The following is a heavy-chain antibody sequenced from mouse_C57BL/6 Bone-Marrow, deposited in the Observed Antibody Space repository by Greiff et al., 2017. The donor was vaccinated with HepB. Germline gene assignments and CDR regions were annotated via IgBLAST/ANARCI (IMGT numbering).Heavy chain of an antibody. J-gene: IGHJ2*01. Sequence: VQLQQPGAELVKPGASVKLSCKASGYTFTSYWMQWVKQRPGQGLERIGEIDPSDSYTNYNQKFKGKATLTVDTSSSTAYMQLSSLTSEDSAVYYCARGVITTVVTPYYFDYWGQGTTLTVSS. V-gene: IGHV1-50*01. CDR1: GYTFTSYW. D-gene: IGHD1-1*01. CDR2: IDPSDSYT. CDR3: ARGVITTVVTPYYFDY.